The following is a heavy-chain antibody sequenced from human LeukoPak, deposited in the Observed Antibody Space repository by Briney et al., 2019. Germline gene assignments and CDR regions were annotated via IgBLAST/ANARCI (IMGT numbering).Heavy chain of an antibody. D-gene: IGHD5-24*01. CDR2: IYSGGST. V-gene: IGHV4-4*07. Sequence: SETLSLTCTVSGDSITGYYWTWIRQPAGKGLEWIGRIYSGGSTNYNPPLKSRVTMSVDTSKNQFSLKLSSVTAADTAVCYCATGRDADSARGYYDMDVWGQGTTVTVSS. J-gene: IGHJ6*02. CDR3: ATGRDADSARGYYDMDV. CDR1: GDSITGYY.